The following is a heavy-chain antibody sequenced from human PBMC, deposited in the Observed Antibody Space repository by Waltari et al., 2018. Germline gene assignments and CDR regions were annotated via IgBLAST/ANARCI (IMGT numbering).Heavy chain of an antibody. J-gene: IGHJ3*02. CDR2: IYYSGST. V-gene: IGHV4-39*07. D-gene: IGHD2-2*02. CDR1: GGSISSSSYY. Sequence: QLQLQESGPGLVKPSETLSLTCTVSGGSISSSSYYWGWIRQPPGKGLEWIGSIYYSGSTYYNPSLKSRVTISVDTSKNQFSLKLSSVTAADTAVYYCVRGYCSSTSCYIDAFDIWGQGTMVTVSS. CDR3: VRGYCSSTSCYIDAFDI.